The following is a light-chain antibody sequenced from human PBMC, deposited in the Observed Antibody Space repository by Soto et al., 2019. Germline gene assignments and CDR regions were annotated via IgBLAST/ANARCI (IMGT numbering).Light chain of an antibody. CDR3: QHSFTTPRT. CDR2: GAS. J-gene: IGKJ4*01. Sequence: DIQMTQSPSSLSASVGDRITITCRASQNIKSYLNWYQQQPGKPPNLLIYGASSLQIGVPSRFNGSGAGTDFTLTISSLHPEDFATYYCQHSFTTPRTFGGGTKVEIK. CDR1: QNIKSY. V-gene: IGKV1-39*01.